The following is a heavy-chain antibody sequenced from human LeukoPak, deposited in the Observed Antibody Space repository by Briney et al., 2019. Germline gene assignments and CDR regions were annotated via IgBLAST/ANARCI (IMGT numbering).Heavy chain of an antibody. V-gene: IGHV3-30*02. CDR3: ARDTTYHFDY. J-gene: IGHJ4*02. D-gene: IGHD1-1*01. CDR1: GFTFSSYG. Sequence: GGSLRLSCAASGFTFSSYGMHWVRQAPGKGLEWVAFIRYDGSNKYYADSVKGRFTISRDNAKNTLYLQMNSLGAEDTAVYYCARDTTYHFDYWGQGTLVTVSS. CDR2: IRYDGSNK.